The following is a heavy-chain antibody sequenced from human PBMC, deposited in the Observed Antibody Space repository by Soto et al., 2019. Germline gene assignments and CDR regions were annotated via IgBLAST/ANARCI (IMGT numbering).Heavy chain of an antibody. CDR1: GGSFSGYY. CDR2: INHSGST. V-gene: IGHV4-34*01. D-gene: IGHD2-2*01. Sequence: SETLSLTCAVYGGSFSGYYWSWIRQPPGKGLEWIGEINHSGSTNYNPSLKSRVTISVDTSKNQFSLKLSSVTAADTAVYYCARGRTTGCSSTSCYRNYYYYYGMDVWGQGTTVTVSS. CDR3: ARGRTTGCSSTSCYRNYYYYYGMDV. J-gene: IGHJ6*02.